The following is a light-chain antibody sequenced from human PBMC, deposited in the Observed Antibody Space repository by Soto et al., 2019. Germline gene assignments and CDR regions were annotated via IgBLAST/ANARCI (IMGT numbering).Light chain of an antibody. V-gene: IGKV3-20*01. CDR2: GAS. J-gene: IGKJ4*01. CDR3: HHYGSSHT. CDR1: QSLSSSY. Sequence: EIVLTQSPGTLSLSPGDRATLSCRATQSLSSSYLAWYQQKPGQAPRLLIYGASSRATGIPGRFSGSGSGTDFTLTISRLETEDFAVYYCHHYGSSHTFGGGTKVDIK.